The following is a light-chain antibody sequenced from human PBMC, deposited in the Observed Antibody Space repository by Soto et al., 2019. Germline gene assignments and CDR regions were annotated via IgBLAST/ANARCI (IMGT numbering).Light chain of an antibody. CDR3: QQPRT. Sequence: DIQMTQSPSTLSESVGDRVTITCRASQSISSWLAWYQQKPGKAPKLLIYDASSLESGVPSRFSGSGSGTEFTLTISSLQPDDFATYYCQQPRTFGQGTKVEIK. CDR1: QSISSW. CDR2: DAS. J-gene: IGKJ1*01. V-gene: IGKV1-5*01.